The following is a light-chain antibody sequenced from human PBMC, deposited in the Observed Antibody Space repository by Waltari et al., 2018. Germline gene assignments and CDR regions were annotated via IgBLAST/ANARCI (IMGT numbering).Light chain of an antibody. CDR3: SSYTSSSTYV. Sequence: QSALTQPASVSGSPGQSITISCTGTSSDVGGYKDVSWYQQHTGKAPKLMIYDVSKRPSVVPNRFSGSQSGNTASLTISGLQAEDDADYFCSSYTSSSTYVFGTGTKVTVL. CDR2: DVS. CDR1: SSDVGGYKD. J-gene: IGLJ1*01. V-gene: IGLV2-14*01.